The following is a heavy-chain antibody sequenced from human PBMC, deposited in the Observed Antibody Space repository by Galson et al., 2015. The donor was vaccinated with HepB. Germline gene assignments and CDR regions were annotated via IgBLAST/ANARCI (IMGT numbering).Heavy chain of an antibody. V-gene: IGHV3-23*01. D-gene: IGHD3-3*01. CDR1: GFTFSNYA. Sequence: SLRLSCAASGFTFSNYAMSWVRQAPGKGLEWVSAIGKTGGTTYYADSVKGRFTISRDNSKNTLYLQMNSLRTEDTAVFYCAKGFGVQSPSTTNKNWYFDLWVRGALVTVSS. J-gene: IGHJ2*01. CDR2: IGKTGGTT. CDR3: AKGFGVQSPSTTNKNWYFDL.